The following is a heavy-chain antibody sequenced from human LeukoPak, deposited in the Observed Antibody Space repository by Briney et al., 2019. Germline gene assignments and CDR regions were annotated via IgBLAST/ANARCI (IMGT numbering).Heavy chain of an antibody. D-gene: IGHD5-18*01. CDR2: INPSDGKT. V-gene: IGHV1-46*01. J-gene: IGHJ4*02. Sequence: ASVKVSCKASGYTFTNYYMHWVRQAPGQGLEWMGIINPSDGKTSYAQKFQGRVTMTRDTSTSTVYMELGSLRSEDTAVYYCAREIGPRQLHLWGSAFDYWGQGTLVTVSS. CDR1: GYTFTNYY. CDR3: AREIGPRQLHLWGSAFDY.